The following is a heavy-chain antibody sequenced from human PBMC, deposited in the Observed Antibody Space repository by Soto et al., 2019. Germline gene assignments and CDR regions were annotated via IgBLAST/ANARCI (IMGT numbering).Heavy chain of an antibody. J-gene: IGHJ4*02. CDR2: TRDKPNSYTT. CDR1: GFTLSDYY. D-gene: IGHD3-22*01. V-gene: IGHV3-72*01. CDR3: ARDGGSYYDSSGYLY. Sequence: GSLRLSCVASGFTLSDYYVDWVRQAPGKGLDWVGRTRDKPNSYTTEYAASVEGRFTISRDNAKNSLYLQMNSLSAEDTAVYYCARDGGSYYDSSGYLYWGQGTLVTVSS.